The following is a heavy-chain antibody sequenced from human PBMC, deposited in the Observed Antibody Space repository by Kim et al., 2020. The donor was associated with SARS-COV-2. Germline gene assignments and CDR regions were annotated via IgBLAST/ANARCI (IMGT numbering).Heavy chain of an antibody. CDR3: ARDRGLLWFGDDAFDI. V-gene: IGHV1-2*06. CDR1: GYTFTGYY. Sequence: ASVKVSCKASGYTFTGYYMHWVRQAPGQGLEWMGRINPNSGGTNYAQKFQGRVTMTRDTSISTAYMELSRLRSDDTAVYYCARDRGLLWFGDDAFDIWGQGTMVTVSS. D-gene: IGHD3-10*01. J-gene: IGHJ3*02. CDR2: INPNSGGT.